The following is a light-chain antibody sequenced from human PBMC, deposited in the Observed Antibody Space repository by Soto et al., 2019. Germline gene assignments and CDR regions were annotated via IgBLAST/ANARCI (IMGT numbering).Light chain of an antibody. Sequence: EIVMTQSPATLSVSPGERATLSCRASQSVSSNLAWYQQKPGQAPRLLIYGASTRATGVPARFSGSGSGTEFTLTISSLQSEDFLVYYCQQYNNWPPWTFGQGTKVEI. J-gene: IGKJ1*01. V-gene: IGKV3-15*01. CDR2: GAS. CDR3: QQYNNWPPWT. CDR1: QSVSSN.